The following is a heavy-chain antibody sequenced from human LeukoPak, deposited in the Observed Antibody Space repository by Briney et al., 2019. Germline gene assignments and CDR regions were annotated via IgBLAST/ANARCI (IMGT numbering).Heavy chain of an antibody. Sequence: GGSLRLSCAVSGFSVANNYMSWVRQAPGKGLEWVSVFYVGGATYYADSVKGRFTISRDNSENTLYLQMKSLRAEDTAVYYCARGDGYNFFDYWGQGTLVTVSS. V-gene: IGHV3-53*01. J-gene: IGHJ4*02. CDR2: FYVGGAT. D-gene: IGHD5-24*01. CDR1: GFSVANNY. CDR3: ARGDGYNFFDY.